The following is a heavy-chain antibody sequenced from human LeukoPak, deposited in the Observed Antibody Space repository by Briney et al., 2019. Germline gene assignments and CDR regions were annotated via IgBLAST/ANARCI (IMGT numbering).Heavy chain of an antibody. V-gene: IGHV3-53*01. CDR3: AKWRRGGWSLDY. D-gene: IGHD6-19*01. Sequence: GGSLRLSCAASGFTVSSNYMSWVRQAPGKGLEWVSVTYSNGRTYYADSVKGRFTISRDISKNTLYLQMNSLRAEDTAVYYCAKWRRGGWSLDYWGQGTLVTVSS. CDR1: GFTVSSNY. CDR2: TYSNGRT. J-gene: IGHJ4*02.